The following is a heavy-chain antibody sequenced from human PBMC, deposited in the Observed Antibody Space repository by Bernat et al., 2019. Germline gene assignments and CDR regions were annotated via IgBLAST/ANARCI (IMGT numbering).Heavy chain of an antibody. CDR1: GFTFRNYG. CDR2: IWYDGSSK. V-gene: IGHV3-33*01. Sequence: QGRLVESGGGVVQPGTSLRLSCAASGFTFRNYGMHWVRQAPGKGLEWVAVIWYDGSSKYYADSVKGRFTISRDNSKNMLYLQMNTLRAEDTAVYYCASGRARGGNNYFYDYWGQGTLVTVSS. D-gene: IGHD5-24*01. CDR3: ASGRARGGNNYFYDY. J-gene: IGHJ4*02.